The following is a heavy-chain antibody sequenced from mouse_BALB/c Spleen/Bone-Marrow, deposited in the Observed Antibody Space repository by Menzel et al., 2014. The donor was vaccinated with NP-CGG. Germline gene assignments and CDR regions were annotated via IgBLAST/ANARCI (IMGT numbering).Heavy chain of an antibody. Sequence: QVQLQQSGAELVRPGVSVKISCKGSGYTFTDYAMHWVNQSHAKSLEWIGVISTYYGDASYNQKFKGKATMTVDKSSSTAYMELARLTSEDSAIYYCAREGGNFPWFAYWGQGTLVTVSA. CDR3: AREGGNFPWFAY. J-gene: IGHJ3*01. D-gene: IGHD2-1*01. V-gene: IGHV1S137*01. CDR2: ISTYYGDA. CDR1: GYTFTDYA.